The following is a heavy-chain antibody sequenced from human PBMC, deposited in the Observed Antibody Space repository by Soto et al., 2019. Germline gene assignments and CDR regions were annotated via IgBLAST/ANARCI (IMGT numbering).Heavy chain of an antibody. CDR3: AKDMGITGTTNAFDI. Sequence: GGSLRLSCAASGFTFDDYAMHWVRQAPGKGLEWVSGISWNSGSIGYADSVKGRFTISRDNAKNSLYLQMNSLRAEDTALYYCAKDMGITGTTNAFDIWGQGTMVTASS. CDR2: ISWNSGSI. CDR1: GFTFDDYA. J-gene: IGHJ3*02. V-gene: IGHV3-9*01. D-gene: IGHD1-7*01.